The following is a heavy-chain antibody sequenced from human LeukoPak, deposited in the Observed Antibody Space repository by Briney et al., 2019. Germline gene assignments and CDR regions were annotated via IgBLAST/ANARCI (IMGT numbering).Heavy chain of an antibody. J-gene: IGHJ4*02. D-gene: IGHD5-18*01. Sequence: ASVKVSCKASGYTFTGYYMHWVRQAPGQGLEWMGWINPNSGGTNYAQKFQGRVTMTRDTSISTAYMELSRLRSDDTAVYYCARDLTYGYQGTDYWGQGTLVTVSS. CDR2: INPNSGGT. CDR1: GYTFTGYY. V-gene: IGHV1-2*02. CDR3: ARDLTYGYQGTDY.